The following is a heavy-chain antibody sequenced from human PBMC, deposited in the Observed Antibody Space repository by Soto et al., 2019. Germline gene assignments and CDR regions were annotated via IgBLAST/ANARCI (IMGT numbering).Heavy chain of an antibody. CDR1: GGSIRSGGYY. CDR3: ATMHDYGDYAPVDN. V-gene: IGHV4-31*03. D-gene: IGHD4-17*01. Sequence: QVKLQESGPGLVKPSQTLSLSCTVSGGSIRSGGYYWIWIRQHPGKGLEWIGCIYYSGGTDYNPSLKSRVTMSLDTSNDQFSLRLTAVTAADAAVYFCATMHDYGDYAPVDNWGQGTLVTVAT. J-gene: IGHJ4*02. CDR2: IYYSGGT.